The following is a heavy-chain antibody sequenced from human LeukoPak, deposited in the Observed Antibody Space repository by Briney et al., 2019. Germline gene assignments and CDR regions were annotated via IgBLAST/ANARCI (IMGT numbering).Heavy chain of an antibody. Sequence: QPGGSLRLSCAASGFTFSSYGMHWVRQAPGKGLEWVAFIRYDGSNKYYADSVKGRFTISRDNSKNTLYLQMNSLRAEDTAVYYCAKDTPSDSSDWRRLDYWGQGTLVTVSS. CDR3: AKDTPSDSSDWRRLDY. CDR2: IRYDGSNK. D-gene: IGHD6-19*01. V-gene: IGHV3-30*02. CDR1: GFTFSSYG. J-gene: IGHJ4*02.